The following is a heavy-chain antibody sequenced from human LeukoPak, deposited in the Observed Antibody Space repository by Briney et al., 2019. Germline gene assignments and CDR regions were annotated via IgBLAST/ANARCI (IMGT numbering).Heavy chain of an antibody. CDR3: ARVDYGDFSSVFDY. D-gene: IGHD4-17*01. Sequence: SETLSLTCTVSGGSIRSSYYYWGWIRQPPGKGLEWIGSIYDSGSTYYNPSLKSRVTISVDTSKNQFSLKLNSVTAADTAVYYCARVDYGDFSSVFDYWGQGTLVTVSS. V-gene: IGHV4-39*01. CDR2: IYDSGST. J-gene: IGHJ4*02. CDR1: GGSIRSSYYY.